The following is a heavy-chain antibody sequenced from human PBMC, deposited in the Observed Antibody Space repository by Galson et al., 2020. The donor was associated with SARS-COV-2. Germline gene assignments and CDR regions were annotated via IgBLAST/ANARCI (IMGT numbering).Heavy chain of an antibody. Sequence: GGSLRLSCGVSGLVFSNYSMNWVRQAPGKGLEWISYISSGSLITYYADSVKGRFSISRDNGKKTVFLQMNNLRPDDTGVYFCVRSGMVGATRWFDPWGQGVTVTVSS. CDR1: GLVFSNYS. J-gene: IGHJ5*02. CDR3: VRSGMVGATRWFDP. V-gene: IGHV3-48*01. CDR2: ISSGSLIT. D-gene: IGHD1-26*01.